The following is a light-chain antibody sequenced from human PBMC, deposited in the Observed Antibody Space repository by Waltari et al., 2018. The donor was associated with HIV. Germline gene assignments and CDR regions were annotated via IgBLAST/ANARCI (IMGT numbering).Light chain of an antibody. Sequence: QSVLTQPPSASGTPGQRVTISCSGGTSNIETTYVYLYQQLPGPAPKLLIYRSHQRPSGVPERFSGSKSGTSASLAISGLRSDDEADYYCASWDDSLSGVVFGGGTKLTVL. J-gene: IGLJ2*01. CDR2: RSH. CDR3: ASWDDSLSGVV. V-gene: IGLV1-47*01. CDR1: TSNIETTY.